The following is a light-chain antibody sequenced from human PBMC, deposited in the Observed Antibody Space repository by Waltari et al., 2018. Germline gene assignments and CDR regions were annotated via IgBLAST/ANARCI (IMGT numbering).Light chain of an antibody. CDR1: SSAVGFYNS. Sequence: QSALTQPASVSGSPGQSITISCTGTSSAVGFYNSVSWYQQHPGKAPKLMIYDVSERPSGVSNRFSGSKSGNKASLTISGLQAEDEADYYCNSYAGSSSWVFGGGTKLTVL. J-gene: IGLJ3*02. CDR3: NSYAGSSSWV. V-gene: IGLV2-14*01. CDR2: DVS.